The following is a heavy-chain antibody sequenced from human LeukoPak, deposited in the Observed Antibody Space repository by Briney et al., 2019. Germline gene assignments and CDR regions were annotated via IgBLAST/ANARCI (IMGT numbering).Heavy chain of an antibody. V-gene: IGHV1-24*01. J-gene: IGHJ4*02. CDR3: ARDKVSALYGDASDY. CDR1: GYTLTELS. Sequence: ASVKVSCKVSGYTLTELSMHWVRQAPGKGLEWTGGFDPEDGETIYAQKFQGRVTITADKSTSTAYMELSSLRSEDTAVYYCARDKVSALYGDASDYWGQGTLVTVSS. CDR2: FDPEDGET. D-gene: IGHD4-17*01.